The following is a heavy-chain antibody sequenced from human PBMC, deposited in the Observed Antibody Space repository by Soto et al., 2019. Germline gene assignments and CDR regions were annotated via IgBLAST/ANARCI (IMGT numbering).Heavy chain of an antibody. D-gene: IGHD6-13*01. CDR2: IYPGDSVT. V-gene: IGHV5-51*01. J-gene: IGHJ6*02. Sequence: PGESLKISCKGLGNSFNNWIGWVRQMPGKGLEWVGIIYPGDSVTRYSPSFQGQVTISADKSISTAYLQWSSLKASDTAMYYCARTSAAGKYYYGMDVWGQGTTVTVSS. CDR3: ARTSAAGKYYYGMDV. CDR1: GNSFNNW.